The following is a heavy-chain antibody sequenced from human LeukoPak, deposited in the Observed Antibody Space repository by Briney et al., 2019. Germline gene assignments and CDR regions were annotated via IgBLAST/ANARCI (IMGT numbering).Heavy chain of an antibody. CDR1: GDSVSSAGYY. Sequence: PSETLSLTCSVSGDSVSSAGYYWSWIRQPPGKGLEWIGEINHSGSTNYNPSLKSRVAISVDTSKNQFSLKLSSVTAADTAVYYCARGYYYGSGSSYYYYYYGMDVWGQGTTVTVSS. CDR2: INHSGST. D-gene: IGHD3-10*01. V-gene: IGHV4-34*01. CDR3: ARGYYYGSGSSYYYYYYGMDV. J-gene: IGHJ6*02.